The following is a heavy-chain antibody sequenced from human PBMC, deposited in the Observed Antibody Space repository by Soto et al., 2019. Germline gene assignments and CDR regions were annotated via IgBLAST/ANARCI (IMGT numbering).Heavy chain of an antibody. Sequence: SETLSLTCAVYGGSFSGYYWSWIRQPPGKGLEWIGEINHSGSTNYNPSLKSRVTISVDTSKNQFSLKLSSVTAADTAVYYCARGRDFWSGYGARYYYYMDVWGKGTTVTVSS. CDR3: ARGRDFWSGYGARYYYYMDV. D-gene: IGHD3-3*01. V-gene: IGHV4-34*01. J-gene: IGHJ6*03. CDR2: INHSGST. CDR1: GGSFSGYY.